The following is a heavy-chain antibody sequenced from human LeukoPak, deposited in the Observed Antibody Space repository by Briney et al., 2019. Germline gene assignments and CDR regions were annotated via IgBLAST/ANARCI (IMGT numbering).Heavy chain of an antibody. Sequence: GGSLRLSCAASEFSVGSNYMTWVRQAPGKGLEWVSIIFGNGDTTYYADSVKGRFTVSRDNSKDTLYLQMNDLRPDDTAVYYCAKGVGYCSGGSCQQFDYWGQGTLVTVPS. CDR2: IFGNGDTT. V-gene: IGHV3-23*01. CDR3: AKGVGYCSGGSCQQFDY. CDR1: EFSVGSNY. J-gene: IGHJ4*02. D-gene: IGHD2-15*01.